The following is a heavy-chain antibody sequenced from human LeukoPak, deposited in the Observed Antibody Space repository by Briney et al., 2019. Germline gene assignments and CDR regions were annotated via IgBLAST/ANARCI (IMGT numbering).Heavy chain of an antibody. J-gene: IGHJ4*02. D-gene: IGHD3-22*01. CDR3: ARGKFYDSSGYYY. V-gene: IGHV4-34*01. CDR2: INHSGST. CDR1: GGSFSGYY. Sequence: SETLSLTCAVYGGSFSGYYWSWIRQPPGKGLEWIGEINHSGSTNYNPSLKSRVTISVDTSKNQFPLKLSSVTAADTAVYYCARGKFYDSSGYYYRGQGTLVTVSS.